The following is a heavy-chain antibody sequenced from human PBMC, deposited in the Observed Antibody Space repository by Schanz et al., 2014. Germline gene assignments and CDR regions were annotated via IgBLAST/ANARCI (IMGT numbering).Heavy chain of an antibody. CDR2: IYQSGNT. CDR3: ARDTTWRLDL. V-gene: IGHV4-4*02. CDR1: GASISSSNW. Sequence: QVQLQESGPGLVKPSGTLSLTCAVSGASISSSNWWSWVRQPPGKGLEWIGEIYQSGNTNYNASLKSRVTIPLNTPKTQFSLPLTSLTAADTAVYYCARDTTWRLDLWGRGTLVTVSS. J-gene: IGHJ2*01. D-gene: IGHD1-1*01.